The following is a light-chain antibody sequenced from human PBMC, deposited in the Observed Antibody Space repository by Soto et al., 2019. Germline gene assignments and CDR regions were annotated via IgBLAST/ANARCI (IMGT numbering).Light chain of an antibody. CDR2: VEGSGSY. Sequence: QSVLTQSSSASASLGSSVKLTCTLRSGHSSYIIAWHQQQAGKAPRYLMKVEGSGSYNKGSGVPDRFSGSSSGADRYLTISNLQFEDEADYYSETWDSNTRVFGGGTKVTVL. J-gene: IGLJ3*02. CDR3: ETWDSNTRV. CDR1: SGHSSYI. V-gene: IGLV4-60*02.